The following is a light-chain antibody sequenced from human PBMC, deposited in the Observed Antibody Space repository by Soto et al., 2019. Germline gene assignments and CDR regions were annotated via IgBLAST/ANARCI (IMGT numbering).Light chain of an antibody. CDR3: SSYAGSNNFV. CDR1: HNDIGTYDY. J-gene: IGLJ1*01. V-gene: IGLV2-8*01. CDR2: GVT. Sequence: QPVLTQPTSVSGSPGQSITISCTGNHNDIGTYDYVSWYQQHPGRAPRLLIYGVTTRPSGVPERFSGSKSGNTASLTVSGLQADDDAHYYCSSYAGSNNFVFGTGTKVTVL.